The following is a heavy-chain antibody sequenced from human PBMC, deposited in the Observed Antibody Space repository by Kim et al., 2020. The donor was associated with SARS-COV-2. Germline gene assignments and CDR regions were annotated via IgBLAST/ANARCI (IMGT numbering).Heavy chain of an antibody. CDR2: INTNTGNP. Sequence: ASVKVSCKASGYTFTSYAMNWVRQAPGQGLEWMGWINTNTGNPTYAHGFTGRFVFSLDTSVSTAYLQISSLKAEDTAVYYCAREGPDHCSSTSCYGPDAFDIWGQGTMVTVSS. CDR1: GYTFTSYA. CDR3: AREGPDHCSSTSCYGPDAFDI. J-gene: IGHJ3*02. D-gene: IGHD2-2*01. V-gene: IGHV7-4-1*02.